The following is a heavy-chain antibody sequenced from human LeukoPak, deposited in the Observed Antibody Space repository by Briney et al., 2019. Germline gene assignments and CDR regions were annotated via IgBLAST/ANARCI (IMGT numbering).Heavy chain of an antibody. D-gene: IGHD6-13*01. Sequence: SETLSLTCTVSGGSISSYYWSWIRQPPGKGLEWIGYIYYSGSTNYNPSLKGRVTISVDTSKNQFSLKLSSVTAADTAVYYCARARYSSSWYRGRNWFDPWGQGTLVTVSS. CDR1: GGSISSYY. CDR2: IYYSGST. CDR3: ARARYSSSWYRGRNWFDP. V-gene: IGHV4-59*01. J-gene: IGHJ5*02.